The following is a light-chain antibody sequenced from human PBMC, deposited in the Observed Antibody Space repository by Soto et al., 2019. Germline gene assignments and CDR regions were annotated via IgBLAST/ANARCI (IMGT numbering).Light chain of an antibody. CDR3: SSYTSSSTYV. J-gene: IGLJ1*01. Sequence: LTQPASVSGSPGQSIAISCTGTSSDVGGYNYVSWYQQHPGKAPKLMIYDVSNRPSGCSNRFSGSKSGTPASLTTSWLQAEAEADYSCSSYTSSSTYVFGTRTNVTVL. V-gene: IGLV2-14*03. CDR2: DVS. CDR1: SSDVGGYNY.